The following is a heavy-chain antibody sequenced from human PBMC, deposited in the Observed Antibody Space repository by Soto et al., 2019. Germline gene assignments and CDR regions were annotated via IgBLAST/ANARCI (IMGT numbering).Heavy chain of an antibody. CDR2: MSPHSGNT. V-gene: IGHV1-8*01. CDR3: ARRALAGPWFDP. D-gene: IGHD6-19*01. CDR1: GYHFTSYD. J-gene: IGHJ5*02. Sequence: QVQLVQSGAEVKKPGASVKVSCKASGYHFTSYDINWVRQAAGQGLEWMGWMSPHSGNTGSPQTFQRRVTMTRNSSIRTAYMELSSLRSEDTAVYYCARRALAGPWFDPWGQGCLVTVSS.